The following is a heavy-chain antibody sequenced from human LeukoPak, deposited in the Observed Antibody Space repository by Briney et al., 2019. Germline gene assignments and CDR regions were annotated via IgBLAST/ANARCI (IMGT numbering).Heavy chain of an antibody. CDR1: GGSFSNYY. J-gene: IGHJ6*04. D-gene: IGHD4-17*01. CDR3: ARGPDYGDYYYYYAMDV. Sequence: SETLSLTCAVSGGSFSNYYWSWIRQPPGKGLEWIGEINHSGGTNYNPSLRSRVTISVDTSKNQFSLKLSSVTAADTAVYYCARGPDYGDYYYYYAMDVWGKGTTVTVSS. CDR2: INHSGGT. V-gene: IGHV4-34*01.